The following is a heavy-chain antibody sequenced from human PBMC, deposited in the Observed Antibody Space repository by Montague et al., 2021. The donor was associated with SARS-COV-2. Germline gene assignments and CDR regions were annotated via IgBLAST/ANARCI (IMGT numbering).Heavy chain of an antibody. D-gene: IGHD3-16*01. CDR2: IYTSGST. V-gene: IGHV4-4*07. Sequence: SETLSLTCTVSGGSISSYYWSWIRQPAGKGLEWIGRIYTSGSTNYNPSLKSRVTISVDTSKNQFSLKLSSGAAADTAASYCARLRSMITFGGVVWPDAFDVWGQGTMVTVSS. CDR1: GGSISSYY. CDR3: ARLRSMITFGGVVWPDAFDV. J-gene: IGHJ3*01.